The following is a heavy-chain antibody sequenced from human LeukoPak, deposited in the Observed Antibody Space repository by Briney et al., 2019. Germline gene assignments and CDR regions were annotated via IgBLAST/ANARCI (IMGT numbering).Heavy chain of an antibody. V-gene: IGHV3-30-3*01. D-gene: IGHD6-13*01. CDR3: ASPPSLAAAGT. CDR2: TSSDLNVK. CDR1: GFTFRNYV. J-gene: IGHJ4*02. Sequence: GGSLRLSCAASGFTFRNYVIHWVRQAPGKGLEWVAVTSSDLNVKLYADSVKGRFTISRDNSKNTLYLQMNSLRAEDTAVYYCASPPSLAAAGTWGQGTLVTVSS.